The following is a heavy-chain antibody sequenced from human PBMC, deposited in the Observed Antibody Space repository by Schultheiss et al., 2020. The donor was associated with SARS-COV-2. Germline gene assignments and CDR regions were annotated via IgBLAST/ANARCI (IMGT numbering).Heavy chain of an antibody. CDR2: INPNSGGT. Sequence: ASVKVSCKASGYTFTGYYMHWVRQAPGQGLEWMGWINPNSGGTNYAQKFQGWVTMTRDTSISTAYMELSSLRSEDTAVYYCARRRGWFDPWGQGTLVTVSS. V-gene: IGHV1-2*04. CDR3: ARRRGWFDP. J-gene: IGHJ5*02. CDR1: GYTFTGYY.